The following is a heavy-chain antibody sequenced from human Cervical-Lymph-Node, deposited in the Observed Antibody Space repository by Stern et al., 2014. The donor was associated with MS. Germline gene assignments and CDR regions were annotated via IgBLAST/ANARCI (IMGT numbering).Heavy chain of an antibody. CDR1: GFSVDDHA. Sequence: EVQLVESGGGLVQPGKSLRLSCVGSGFSVDDHAMHWVRQAPGKGLEWVSGITWNSGVIVYADSVKCRFTISRDNTTNSLYLQMNSLTEDDSALYYCVKDPDPLGGYYFDSWGQGTLVIVSS. CDR3: VKDPDPLGGYYFDS. CDR2: ITWNSGVI. D-gene: IGHD1-26*01. J-gene: IGHJ4*02. V-gene: IGHV3-9*01.